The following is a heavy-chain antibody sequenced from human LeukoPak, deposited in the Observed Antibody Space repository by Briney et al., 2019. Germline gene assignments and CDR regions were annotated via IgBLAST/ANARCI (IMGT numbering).Heavy chain of an antibody. J-gene: IGHJ1*01. CDR3: ARDHCTSTSCYLQH. D-gene: IGHD2-2*01. CDR2: IWYDGSNK. CDR1: GFTFSSYV. Sequence: GGSLRLSCAASGFTFSSYVMHWVRQAPGKGLQWVAVIWYDGSNKYYADSVKGRFTISRDNSENTLFLQMNSLKAEDTAVYDCARDHCTSTSCYLQHWGQGTLITVSS. V-gene: IGHV3-33*01.